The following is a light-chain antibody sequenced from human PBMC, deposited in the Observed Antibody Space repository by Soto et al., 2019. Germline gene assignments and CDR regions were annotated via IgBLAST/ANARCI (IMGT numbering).Light chain of an antibody. CDR3: LQDHDDSWT. V-gene: IGKV1-6*01. CDR1: SD. Sequence: SDLSGYQQKPGKAPTLLIYAASNLQSGVPSRFRGSRSGTEFTLTVSSLQPEDFATYYCLQDHDDSWTFGQGTKVDIK. J-gene: IGKJ1*01. CDR2: AAS.